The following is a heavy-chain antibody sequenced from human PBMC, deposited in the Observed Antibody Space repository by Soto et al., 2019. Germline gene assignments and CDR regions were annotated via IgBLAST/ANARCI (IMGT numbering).Heavy chain of an antibody. V-gene: IGHV3-72*01. CDR3: SRAGILTTPYYFDY. Sequence: GGSLRLSCAAFGFTFSDHYMDWVRQAPGKRLEWVGRIRNKANSYTTEYAASVKGRFTISRDDSKNSLFLQMYSLKTEDTAVYYCSRAGILTTPYYFDYWGQGTLVTVSS. CDR2: IRNKANSYTT. J-gene: IGHJ4*01. CDR1: GFTFSDHY. D-gene: IGHD4-4*01.